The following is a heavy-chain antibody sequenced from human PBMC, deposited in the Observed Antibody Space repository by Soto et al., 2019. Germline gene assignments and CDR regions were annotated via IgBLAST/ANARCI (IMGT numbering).Heavy chain of an antibody. D-gene: IGHD3-10*01. V-gene: IGHV3-23*01. CDR2: ITDTGGDA. CDR3: ARGSKDPYPGSRIFDF. J-gene: IGHJ4*02. CDR1: GTTFESGA. Sequence: SLSFTWIGTGTTFESGAISGVRQALGEGLEWVSTITDTGGDAKYADSVRGRFTISRDNSKKTLYLQMSSLRADDSAVYFCARGSKDPYPGSRIFDFWGRGTLVTVSS.